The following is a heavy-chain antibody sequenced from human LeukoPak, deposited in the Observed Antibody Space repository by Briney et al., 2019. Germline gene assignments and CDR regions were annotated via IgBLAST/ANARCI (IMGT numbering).Heavy chain of an antibody. J-gene: IGHJ4*02. CDR2: IHYSGST. V-gene: IGHV4-59*01. CDR3: ARENYFDY. Sequence: GSLRLSCAASGFTFSSYEMNWVRQAPGKGLEWIGFIHYSGSTNYNPSLKSRVTISVDTSKNQFSLKLRSVTAADTAVYYCARENYFDYWGQGTLVTVSS. CDR1: GFTFSSYE.